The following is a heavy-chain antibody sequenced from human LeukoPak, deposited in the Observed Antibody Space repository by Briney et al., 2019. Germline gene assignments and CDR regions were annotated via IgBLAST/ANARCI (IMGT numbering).Heavy chain of an antibody. CDR2: IRASGSAT. J-gene: IGHJ4*02. Sequence: PGGSLRLSCAPSGFIFSNYGMNWVRQAPGKGLEWVAAIRASGSATSYAASVRGRFTISRTNSKSTTYLQMKSLRPEDTAVFYCSKDLYLRDFWRGYFDYWGQGIPVTVSS. CDR1: GFIFSNYG. V-gene: IGHV3-23*01. CDR3: SKDLYLRDFWRGYFDY. D-gene: IGHD3-3*01.